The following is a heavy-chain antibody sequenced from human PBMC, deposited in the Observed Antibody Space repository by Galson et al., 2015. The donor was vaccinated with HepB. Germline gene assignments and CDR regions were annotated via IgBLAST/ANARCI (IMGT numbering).Heavy chain of an antibody. CDR3: LRGGSYGLY. V-gene: IGHV3-74*01. Sequence: SLRLSCAASGFTFSGYWMHWVRQAPGKELFWVSRISIDGSVTDYADSVKGRFTISRDNAKNTLYLQMNSLSAEDTAVYYCLRGGSYGLYWGRGTLVTVSS. CDR1: GFTFSGYW. D-gene: IGHD5-18*01. J-gene: IGHJ4*02. CDR2: ISIDGSVT.